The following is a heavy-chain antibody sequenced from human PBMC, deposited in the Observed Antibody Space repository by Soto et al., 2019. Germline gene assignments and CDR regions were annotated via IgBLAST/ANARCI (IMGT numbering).Heavy chain of an antibody. Sequence: GSLRLSCAASGFTFSSYAMSWVRQAPGKGLEWVSSISGSGSSTYYAGSVKGRFTISRDNSKDTLYVQMTSLRAEDTAIYYCAKDQRNTPDDFDIWGQGTMVTVSS. J-gene: IGHJ3*02. V-gene: IGHV3-23*01. CDR3: AKDQRNTPDDFDI. CDR2: ISGSGSST. CDR1: GFTFSSYA.